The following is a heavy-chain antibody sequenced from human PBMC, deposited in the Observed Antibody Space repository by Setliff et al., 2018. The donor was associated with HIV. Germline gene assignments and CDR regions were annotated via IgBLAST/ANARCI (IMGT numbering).Heavy chain of an antibody. D-gene: IGHD3-22*01. V-gene: IGHV4-31*03. CDR3: ARVGDDCSDDYGVGTFDI. J-gene: IGHJ3*02. CDR2: IYYSGST. Sequence: SETLSLTCTVSGGSISSGGYYWSWIRQHPGKGLEWIGYIYYSGSTYFNPSLKSRVTISVDTSKNQFSLKLTSVTAADTAVYYCARVGDDCSDDYGVGTFDIWGQGTRVTVSS. CDR1: GGSISSGGYY.